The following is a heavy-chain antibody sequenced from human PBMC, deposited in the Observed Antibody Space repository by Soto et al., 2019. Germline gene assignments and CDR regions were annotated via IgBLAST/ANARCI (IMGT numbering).Heavy chain of an antibody. Sequence: QVQLQESGPGLVKPSQTLSLTCTVSGGSISRGGYYWSWIRQHPGNGLEWIGYIYYSGSTYYNPSLKGRVTLSVDTSKNQFSLKLSSVTAADTAVYYWARGPPLGYWGQGTLVTVSA. CDR1: GGSISRGGYY. J-gene: IGHJ4*02. CDR2: IYYSGST. CDR3: ARGPPLGY. V-gene: IGHV4-31*03.